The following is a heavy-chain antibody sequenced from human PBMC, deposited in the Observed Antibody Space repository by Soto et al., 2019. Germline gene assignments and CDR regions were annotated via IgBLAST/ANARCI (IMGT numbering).Heavy chain of an antibody. Sequence: QVQLQESGPGLVKPSQTLSLTCTVSGGSISSGGYYWSWIRQHPGKGLEWIGYIYYSGSTYYNPSLKSRVTIAVDTSKNQFSLKLSSGTAADTAVYYCARDRVGGSCYPGMDVWGQGTTLTVSS. CDR2: IYYSGST. J-gene: IGHJ6*02. V-gene: IGHV4-31*03. CDR1: GGSISSGGYY. D-gene: IGHD2-15*01. CDR3: ARDRVGGSCYPGMDV.